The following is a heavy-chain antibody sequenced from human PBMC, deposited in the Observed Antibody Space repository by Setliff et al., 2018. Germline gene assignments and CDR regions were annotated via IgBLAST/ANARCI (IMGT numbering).Heavy chain of an antibody. CDR1: GGSFSTYY. D-gene: IGHD3-3*01. J-gene: IGHJ4*02. CDR3: ARGPPLLYNFWSGYYPRGRYYFDY. Sequence: SETLSLTCAVYGGSFSTYYWIWIRQPPGKGLEWIGEINHSGSTNYNPSLKSRVTISVDTSKNQFSLKLSSVTAADTAVYYCARGPPLLYNFWSGYYPRGRYYFDYWGQGTLVTVSS. CDR2: INHSGST. V-gene: IGHV4-34*01.